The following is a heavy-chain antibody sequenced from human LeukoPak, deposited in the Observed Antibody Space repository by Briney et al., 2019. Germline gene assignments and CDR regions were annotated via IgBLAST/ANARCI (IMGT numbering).Heavy chain of an antibody. D-gene: IGHD3-3*01. V-gene: IGHV3-15*01. CDR1: VFTFRKAW. CDR3: TTRSGYYFSDY. CDR2: IKSKTDGGTT. J-gene: IGHJ4*02. Sequence: GGSLSLSCAPSVFTFRKAWVRCVREATGRGLEGVGRIKSKTDGGTTDYAAPVKGRFTISRDDSKNTLYLQMNSLKTEDTAVYYCTTRSGYYFSDYWGQGTLVTVSS.